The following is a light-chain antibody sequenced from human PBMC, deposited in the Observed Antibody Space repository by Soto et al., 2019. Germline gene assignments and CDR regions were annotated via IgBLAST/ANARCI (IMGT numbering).Light chain of an antibody. CDR1: QSVSNSY. Sequence: EIVLTQSPGTLSFSPGESATLSCRASQSVSNSYLAWYQQKPGQAPRLLIYGASSRAAGIPDRFIGSGSGTDFTLTISRLEPEDFAVYYCQQYGSSPWTFGQGTKVDI. V-gene: IGKV3-20*01. CDR3: QQYGSSPWT. CDR2: GAS. J-gene: IGKJ1*01.